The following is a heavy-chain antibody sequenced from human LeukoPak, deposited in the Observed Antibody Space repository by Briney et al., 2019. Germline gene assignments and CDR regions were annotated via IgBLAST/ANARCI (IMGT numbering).Heavy chain of an antibody. CDR1: GYTFTGYY. D-gene: IGHD1-7*01. J-gene: IGHJ3*02. CDR2: INPNSGGT. CDR3: ARGPVELGDAFDI. V-gene: IGHV1-2*02. Sequence: ASVKVSCKASGYTFTGYYMHWVRQAPGQGLEWMGWINPNSGGTNYAQKSQGRVTMTRDTSISTAYMELSRLRSDDTAVYYCARGPVELGDAFDIWGQGTMVTVSS.